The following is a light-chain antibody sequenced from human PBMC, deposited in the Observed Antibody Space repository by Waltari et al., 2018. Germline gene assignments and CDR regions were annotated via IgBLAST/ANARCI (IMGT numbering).Light chain of an antibody. CDR2: AAS. Sequence: DIQMTQSPSSLSASAGDTVTITCRASQGISTYLNWYQQKPGKAPKRLIYAASSLESGVPSRFSGSGSGTDFTLTINSLQPEDFAPYYCLQYNSHPFTFGPGTKLDIK. CDR1: QGISTY. J-gene: IGKJ3*01. V-gene: IGKV1-17*01. CDR3: LQYNSHPFT.